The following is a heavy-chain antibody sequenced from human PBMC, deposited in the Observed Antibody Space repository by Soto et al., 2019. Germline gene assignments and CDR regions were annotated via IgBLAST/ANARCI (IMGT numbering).Heavy chain of an antibody. Sequence: ASVKVSCKASGYTFTSYSMHWVRQAPGQGLEWMGIINPSSGRTSYAQNFQGRVTMTSDTSTSIVYMEMSSLKSEDTAVYYCERDHTFGFILYAIDVWGQGPTVTVYS. CDR3: ERDHTFGFILYAIDV. V-gene: IGHV1-46*01. J-gene: IGHJ6*02. CDR2: INPSSGRT. CDR1: GYTFTSYS. D-gene: IGHD2-15*01.